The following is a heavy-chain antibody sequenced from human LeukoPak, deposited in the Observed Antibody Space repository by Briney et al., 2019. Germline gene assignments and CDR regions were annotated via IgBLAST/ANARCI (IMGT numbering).Heavy chain of an antibody. Sequence: GGSLRLSCAASGFTVSTYYMTWVRQAPGKGLECVSVIYSGGSTYYADSVKGRFTISRDNSKNTLYLQMNSLRAEDTAMYYCTRGLGYCTSTTCLLPFDYWSQGTLVTVSS. V-gene: IGHV3-53*01. J-gene: IGHJ4*02. CDR2: IYSGGST. CDR3: TRGLGYCTSTTCLLPFDY. CDR1: GFTVSTYY. D-gene: IGHD2-2*01.